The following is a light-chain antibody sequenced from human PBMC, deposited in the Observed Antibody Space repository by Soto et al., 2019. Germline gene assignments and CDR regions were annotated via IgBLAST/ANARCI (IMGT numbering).Light chain of an antibody. Sequence: EIVLTQSPATLSLTPGERATLSCRASQNVDIYLAWYQQKPGQAPRLLIYDASNRATGIPARFSGSGSGTDFTLTISSLEPEDFAVYHCLQRSNYYSFGQGTKLEIK. V-gene: IGKV3-11*01. CDR3: LQRSNYYS. CDR1: QNVDIY. J-gene: IGKJ2*01. CDR2: DAS.